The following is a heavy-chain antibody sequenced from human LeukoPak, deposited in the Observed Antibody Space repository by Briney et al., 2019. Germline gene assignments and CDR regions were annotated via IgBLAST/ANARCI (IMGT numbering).Heavy chain of an antibody. V-gene: IGHV4-34*01. CDR3: ARGVMGPAAIQYFQH. CDR2: INHSGST. D-gene: IGHD2-2*01. Sequence: SETLSLTCAVYGGSFSGYYWSWIRQPPGKGLEWIGEINHSGSTNYNPSLQSRVTISVDTSKNQFSLKLSSVTAADTAVYYCARGVMGPAAIQYFQHWGQGTLVTVSS. CDR1: GGSFSGYY. J-gene: IGHJ1*01.